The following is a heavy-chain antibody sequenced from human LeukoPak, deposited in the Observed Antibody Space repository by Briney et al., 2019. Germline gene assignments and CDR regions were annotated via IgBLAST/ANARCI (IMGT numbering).Heavy chain of an antibody. CDR3: ARDSGFRYCSSTSCYEYYFDY. CDR1: GFTFSSYA. J-gene: IGHJ4*02. Sequence: GGSLRLSCAASGFTFSSYAMHWVRQAPGKGLEWVAVISYDGSNKYYADSVKGRFTISRDNSKNTLYLQMNCLRAEDTAVYYCARDSGFRYCSSTSCYEYYFDYWGQGTLVTVSS. CDR2: ISYDGSNK. D-gene: IGHD2-2*01. V-gene: IGHV3-30*04.